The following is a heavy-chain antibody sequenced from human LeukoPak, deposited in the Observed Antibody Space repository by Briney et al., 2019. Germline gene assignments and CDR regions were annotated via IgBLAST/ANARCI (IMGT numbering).Heavy chain of an antibody. Sequence: PGRSLRLSCAASGFTFSSYGMHWVRQAPGKGLEWVAVIWYDGSNKYYADSVKGRFTIPRDNSKNTLYLQMNSLRAEDTAVYYCARDKVDYAFDIWGQGTMVTVSS. V-gene: IGHV3-33*01. CDR1: GFTFSSYG. J-gene: IGHJ3*02. CDR2: IWYDGSNK. CDR3: ARDKVDYAFDI. D-gene: IGHD3-16*01.